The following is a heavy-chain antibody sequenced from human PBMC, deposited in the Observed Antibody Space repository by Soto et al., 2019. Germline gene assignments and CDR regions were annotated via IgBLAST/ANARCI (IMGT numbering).Heavy chain of an antibody. J-gene: IGHJ4*02. CDR1: AVSLPGNA. CDR3: ARDKITGLFDY. V-gene: IGHV4-34*01. CDR2: INHSGST. Sequence: SATLSLTYAVSAVSLPGNARTLIPPLPRTGLEWIGEINHSGSTNYNPSLKSRVTISVDTSKNQFSLKLTSVTAADTAVYYCARDKITGLFDYWGQRTLVTVSS. D-gene: IGHD2-8*02.